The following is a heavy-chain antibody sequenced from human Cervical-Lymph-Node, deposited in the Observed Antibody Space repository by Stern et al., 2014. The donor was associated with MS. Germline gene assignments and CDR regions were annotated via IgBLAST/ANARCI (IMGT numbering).Heavy chain of an antibody. V-gene: IGHV1-46*01. Sequence: VQLLESGAEVKKPGSSVKVSCKASGYTFTSHYMHWVRQAPGQGLEWVGIINPSGDSASYAQKFQGRVTMTRYTSTSTVYMELSSLRSEDTAVYYCASGTGSKRPTGNYWGQGTLVTVSS. CDR2: INPSGDSA. CDR1: GYTFTSHY. D-gene: IGHD3/OR15-3a*01. J-gene: IGHJ4*02. CDR3: ASGTGSKRPTGNY.